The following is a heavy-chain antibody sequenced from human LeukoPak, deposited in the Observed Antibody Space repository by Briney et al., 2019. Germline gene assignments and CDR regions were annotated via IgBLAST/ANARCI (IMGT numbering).Heavy chain of an antibody. CDR2: MNPNSGNT. CDR1: GYTFTSCD. V-gene: IGHV1-8*01. J-gene: IGHJ4*02. D-gene: IGHD3-22*01. CDR3: AGGLYYYDSSFSYY. Sequence: ASVKVSCKASGYTFTSCDINWVRQATGQGLEWMGWMNPNSGNTGYAQKFQGRVTMTRNTSISTAYMVLSSLRSEDTAVYYCAGGLYYYDSSFSYYWGQGTLVTVSS.